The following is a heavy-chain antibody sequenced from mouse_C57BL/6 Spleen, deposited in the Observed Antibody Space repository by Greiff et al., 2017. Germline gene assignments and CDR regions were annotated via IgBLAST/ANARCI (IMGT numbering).Heavy chain of an antibody. D-gene: IGHD1-1*01. CDR1: GYTFTDYY. V-gene: IGHV1-76*01. CDR3: ARAGVGYAMDY. Sequence: QVQLQQSGAELVRPGASVKLSCKASGYTFTDYYINWVKQRPGQGLEWIARIYPGSGNTYYNEKFKGKATLTAEKSSSTAYMQLSSLTSEDSAVYFCARAGVGYAMDYWGQGTSVTVSS. CDR2: IYPGSGNT. J-gene: IGHJ4*01.